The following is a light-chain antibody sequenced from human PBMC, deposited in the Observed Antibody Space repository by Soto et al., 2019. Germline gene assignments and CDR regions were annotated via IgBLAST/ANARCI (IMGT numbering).Light chain of an antibody. CDR2: GAS. CDR3: HQYDNWFPFT. CDR1: QSVGTK. Sequence: EVVMTQSPATLSVSPGERATLSCRASQSVGTKLGWYQQRPGQAPWLLIYGASTRATGVPARFSGSGSGTEFTLTISSLQSQDSAIYYCHQYDNWFPFTFGQGTRLEIK. J-gene: IGKJ5*01. V-gene: IGKV3-15*01.